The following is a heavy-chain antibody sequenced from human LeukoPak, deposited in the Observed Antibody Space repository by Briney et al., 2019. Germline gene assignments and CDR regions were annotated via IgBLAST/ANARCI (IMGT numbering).Heavy chain of an antibody. D-gene: IGHD6-19*01. Sequence: PGGSLRLSCAASRFTFSSYEMNWVRQAPGKGLEWVSYISSSGSTIYYADSVKGRFTIYRENAKNSLYLEMNSLRAEDTGVYYCGRTSVAVADFDYWGQGTLVTVSS. CDR1: RFTFSSYE. J-gene: IGHJ4*02. CDR2: ISSSGSTI. CDR3: GRTSVAVADFDY. V-gene: IGHV3-48*03.